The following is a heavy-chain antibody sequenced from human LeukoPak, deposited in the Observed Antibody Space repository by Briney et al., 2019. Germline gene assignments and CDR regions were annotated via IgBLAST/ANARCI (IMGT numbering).Heavy chain of an antibody. D-gene: IGHD5-24*01. CDR3: AREGGGDGYNIPTDAFDI. CDR2: IYHSGST. CDR1: GYSISSGYY. J-gene: IGHJ3*02. V-gene: IGHV4-38-2*02. Sequence: SETLSLTCTVSGYSISSGYYWGWIRQPPGKGLEWIGSIYHSGSTYYNPSLKSRVTISVDTSKNQFSLKLSSVTAADTAVYYCAREGGGDGYNIPTDAFDIWGQGTMVTVSS.